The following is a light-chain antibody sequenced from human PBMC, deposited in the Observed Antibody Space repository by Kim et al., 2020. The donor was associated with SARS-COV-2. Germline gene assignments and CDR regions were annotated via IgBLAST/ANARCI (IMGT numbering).Light chain of an antibody. Sequence: GSPGERASLCCRASQSVSSNLAWYQQKPGQDPRLLIYGASTRATGIPARFSGSGSGTEFTLTISSLQSEDFAVYYCQQYNNWPFTFGPGTKVDIK. CDR1: QSVSSN. CDR3: QQYNNWPFT. V-gene: IGKV3-15*01. J-gene: IGKJ3*01. CDR2: GAS.